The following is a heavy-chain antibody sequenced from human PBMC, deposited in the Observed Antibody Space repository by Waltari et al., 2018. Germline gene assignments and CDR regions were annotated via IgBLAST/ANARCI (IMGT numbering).Heavy chain of an antibody. D-gene: IGHD3-22*01. CDR2: IYESGRT. CDR3: ARGPVFKYYYHAFDI. CDR1: GFSISRGYY. J-gene: IGHJ3*02. V-gene: IGHV4-38-2*01. Sequence: QVQLQESGPGLVKPSETLSLTCAVSGFSISRGYYWGLVRQPPGKGLEWIGRIYESGRTYHNPSLKSRVTIAIDTSKNQFSLKLTSVTAADTAMYYCARGPVFKYYYHAFDIWGQGTMVTVSS.